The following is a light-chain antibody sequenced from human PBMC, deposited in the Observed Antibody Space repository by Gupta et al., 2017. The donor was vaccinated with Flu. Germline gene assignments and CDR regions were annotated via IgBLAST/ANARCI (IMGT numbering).Light chain of an antibody. V-gene: IGLV2-11*01. J-gene: IGLJ3*02. CDR1: SSDVGGYKY. CDR3: CSDAVSDIWV. CDR2: DVS. Sequence: SALTQPRSVSGSPVPSVTITCTGPSSDVGGYKYVSWYQHHPGKPPNLMIYDVSKRSAGVPGRFSASKAVNTASLTISVPQQEAEADYYCCSDAVSDIWVFGGGTKLTVL.